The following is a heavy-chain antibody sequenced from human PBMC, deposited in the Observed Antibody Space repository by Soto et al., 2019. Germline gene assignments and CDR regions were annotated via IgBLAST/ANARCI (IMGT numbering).Heavy chain of an antibody. Sequence: QVQLVQSGAEVKKPGASVKVSCKASGYTFTSYGISWVRQAPGQGLEWMGWISAYNGNTNYAQTLQGRVTMTTDTSTCTAYMELRSLTSDGTAVYYCAREGDVSSAQVVYWGQGTLVTVSS. CDR1: GYTFTSYG. V-gene: IGHV1-18*01. CDR3: AREGDVSSAQVVY. CDR2: ISAYNGNT. J-gene: IGHJ4*02. D-gene: IGHD2-15*01.